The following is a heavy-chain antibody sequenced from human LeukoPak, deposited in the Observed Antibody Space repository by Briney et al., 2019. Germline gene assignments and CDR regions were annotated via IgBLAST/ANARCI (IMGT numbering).Heavy chain of an antibody. CDR2: IDHSGST. J-gene: IGHJ4*02. D-gene: IGHD3-22*01. V-gene: IGHV4-34*01. CDR3: ARGRNYYDSSGIKTFDS. Sequence: SETLSLTCAVYGGSFSGYYWSWIRQPPGKGLEWIGEIDHSGSTKYNPSLKSRVTISVDTSKAQFSLKLNSVTAADTAVFYCARGRNYYDSSGIKTFDSWGQGTLVTVSS. CDR1: GGSFSGYY.